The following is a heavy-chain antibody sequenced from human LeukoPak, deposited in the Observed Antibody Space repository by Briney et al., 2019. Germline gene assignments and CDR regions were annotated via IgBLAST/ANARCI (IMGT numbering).Heavy chain of an antibody. Sequence: PSETLSLTCTVSGGSISSHYWSWIRQPPGKGLEWIGYIYYSGSTNYNPSLKSRVTISVDTSKNQFSLKLNSLTAADTAVYYCARMSRDSAGHFDYWGQGTLVTVSS. CDR3: ARMSRDSAGHFDY. J-gene: IGHJ4*02. D-gene: IGHD2-21*02. V-gene: IGHV4-59*11. CDR2: IYYSGST. CDR1: GGSISSHY.